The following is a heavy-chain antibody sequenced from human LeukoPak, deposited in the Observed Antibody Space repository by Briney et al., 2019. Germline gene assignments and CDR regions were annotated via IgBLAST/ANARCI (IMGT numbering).Heavy chain of an antibody. CDR1: RFTFSSYR. Sequence: GGSLRLSCAASRFTFSSYRMNWVRQAPGKGLEWVSYISGSSSYIYYADSMKGRFTVSRDNTNNSLYLQMNSLRAEDTAVYYCARSQGTMTSPFDYWGLGTLVTVSS. CDR2: ISGSSSYI. V-gene: IGHV3-21*06. J-gene: IGHJ4*02. D-gene: IGHD3-22*01. CDR3: ARSQGTMTSPFDY.